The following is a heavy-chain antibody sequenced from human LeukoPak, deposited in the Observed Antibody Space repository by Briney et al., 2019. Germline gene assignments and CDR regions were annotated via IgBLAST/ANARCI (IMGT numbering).Heavy chain of an antibody. CDR1: GFTFSDYQ. CDR2: ISSSSSYT. J-gene: IGHJ4*02. D-gene: IGHD4-11*01. V-gene: IGHV3-11*06. CDR3: ARGTTDY. Sequence: GGSLRLSCAASGFTFSDYQMSWIRQAPGKGLEWVSYISSSSSYTNYADSVKGRFTISRDNAKNSLYLQMNSLRAEDTAVYYCARGTTDYWGQGTLVTVSS.